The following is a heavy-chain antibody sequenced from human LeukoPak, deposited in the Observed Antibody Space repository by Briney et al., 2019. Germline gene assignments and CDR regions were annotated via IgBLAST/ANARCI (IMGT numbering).Heavy chain of an antibody. V-gene: IGHV4-4*07. D-gene: IGHD2/OR15-2a*01. CDR1: GDSINTYY. Sequence: PSETLSLTCTVSGDSINTYYWSWIRQPAGKGLEWIGRIYSSGSTNYNPSLKSRVTMSVDMSKNQFSLKLSSVTAADTAIYYCARDSVVKGLYYFDYWGQGTLVTVSS. CDR3: ARDSVVKGLYYFDY. CDR2: IYSSGST. J-gene: IGHJ4*02.